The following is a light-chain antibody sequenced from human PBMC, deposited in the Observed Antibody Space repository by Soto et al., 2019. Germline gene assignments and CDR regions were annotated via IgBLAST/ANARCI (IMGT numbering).Light chain of an antibody. CDR2: DTY. J-gene: IGLJ1*01. CDR3: ATWDTSLSAGL. Sequence: QSVLTQPPSVSAAPGQNVTISCSGSSSNIGNRYVSWYQHLPGTAPKLLIYDTYKRPSGIPDRISGSKSGPSATLDITGLQTGDEADYYCATWDTSLSAGLFGSGTKVTVL. CDR1: SSNIGNRY. V-gene: IGLV1-51*01.